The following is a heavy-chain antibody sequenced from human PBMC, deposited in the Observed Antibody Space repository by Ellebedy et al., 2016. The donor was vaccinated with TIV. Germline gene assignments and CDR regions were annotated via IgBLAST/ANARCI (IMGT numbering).Heavy chain of an antibody. CDR1: GDTFKDYA. CDR2: IVPVFGIA. CDR3: ARWVYNYGPRLLYFDY. J-gene: IGHJ4*02. D-gene: IGHD5-18*01. Sequence: AASVKVSCKASGDTFKDYAISWVRQAPGQGLEWMGGIVPVFGIANYAQKFEGRVTVTADNSTTTAYMELSRLRPDDTAMYYCARWVYNYGPRLLYFDYWGQGTLVTVSS. V-gene: IGHV1-69*10.